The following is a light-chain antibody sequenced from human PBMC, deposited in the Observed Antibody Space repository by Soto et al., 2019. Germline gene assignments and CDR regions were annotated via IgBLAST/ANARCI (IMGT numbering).Light chain of an antibody. CDR3: QQGHSTPYT. CDR1: QNIRNY. V-gene: IGKV1-39*01. Sequence: DIQMTQSPSSLSASVGDRVTITCRASQNIRNYLNWYKQKPGYAPKLLIYAASTLQGAVPSRFSASGSGTDFTLTISSLHPDDFATHHCQQGHSTPYTFGQRTRLEI. J-gene: IGKJ2*01. CDR2: AAS.